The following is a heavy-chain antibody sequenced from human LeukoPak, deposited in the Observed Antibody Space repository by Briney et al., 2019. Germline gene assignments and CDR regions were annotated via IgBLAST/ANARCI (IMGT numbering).Heavy chain of an antibody. J-gene: IGHJ4*02. D-gene: IGHD5-24*01. V-gene: IGHV3-66*02. CDR3: AREVSGGYSDY. CDR2: IYSGGST. Sequence: GGSLRLSCAASGFTVSSNYMSWVRQAPGKGLEWVSVIYSGGSTYYADSVKGRFTISRDNSKNTLYLQMTSLRAEDTAVYYCAREVSGGYSDYWGQGTLVTVSS. CDR1: GFTVSSNY.